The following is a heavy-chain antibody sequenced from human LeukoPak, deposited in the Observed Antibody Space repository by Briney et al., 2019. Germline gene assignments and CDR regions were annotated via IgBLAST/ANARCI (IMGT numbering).Heavy chain of an antibody. D-gene: IGHD3-22*01. CDR3: ARQEGSYYYDSSGYFAY. V-gene: IGHV4-39*01. Sequence: SETLSLTCTVSGGSISSSSYYWGWIRQPPGKGLEWIGSIYYSGSTYYNPSLKSRVTISVDTSKNQFSLKLSSVTAAETAVYYCARQEGSYYYDSSGYFAYWGQGTLVTVSS. CDR2: IYYSGST. CDR1: GGSISSSSYY. J-gene: IGHJ4*02.